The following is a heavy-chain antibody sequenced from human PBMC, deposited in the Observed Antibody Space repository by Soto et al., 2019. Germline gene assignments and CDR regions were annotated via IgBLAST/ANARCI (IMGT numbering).Heavy chain of an antibody. Sequence: QVQLVQSGAEVKQSGASVKVSCKASGYDFTAYDINWVRQASGQGLEWMGWMNPINGATGSARRFQGRVSMPRNTATGTAYLELTSLRSDDTAVYYCGRGPSPRAPAGGTPYYYAMDVWGQGTTVTVSS. CDR2: MNPINGAT. V-gene: IGHV1-8*02. J-gene: IGHJ6*02. CDR1: GYDFTAYD. CDR3: GRGPSPRAPAGGTPYYYAMDV. D-gene: IGHD6-13*01.